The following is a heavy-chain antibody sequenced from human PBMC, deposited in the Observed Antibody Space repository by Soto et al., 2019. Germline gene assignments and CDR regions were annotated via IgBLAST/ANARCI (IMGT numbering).Heavy chain of an antibody. J-gene: IGHJ6*02. CDR1: GYSFTSYW. Sequence: PGESLKISCKGSGYSFTSYWIGWVRQMPGKGLEWRGIIYPGDSDTRYSPSFEGQVTISAYKSICTGYLQWSSLKASDTAMYYCARHRPGDLWSGYYTPLYGMDVWGQGTTVTVSS. CDR3: ARHRPGDLWSGYYTPLYGMDV. V-gene: IGHV5-51*01. D-gene: IGHD3-3*01. CDR2: IYPGDSDT.